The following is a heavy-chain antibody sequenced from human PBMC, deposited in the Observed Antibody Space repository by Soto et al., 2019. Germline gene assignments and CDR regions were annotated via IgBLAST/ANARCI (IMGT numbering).Heavy chain of an antibody. V-gene: IGHV1-69*13. CDR2: IIPIFGTA. D-gene: IGHD5-12*01. CDR3: ARGHIVATTYYYYGMDV. Sequence: SVKVSCKASGGTFSSYAISWVRQAPGQGLEWMGGIIPIFGTANYAQKFQGRVTITADESTSTAYMELSSLRSEDTAVYYCARGHIVATTYYYYGMDVWGQGTTVTVS. CDR1: GGTFSSYA. J-gene: IGHJ6*02.